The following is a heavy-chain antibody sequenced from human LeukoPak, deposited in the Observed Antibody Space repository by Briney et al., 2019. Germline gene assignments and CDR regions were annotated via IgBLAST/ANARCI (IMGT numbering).Heavy chain of an antibody. CDR2: ISGDGGST. CDR3: AKDQIYCGGDCQYDY. D-gene: IGHD2-21*02. J-gene: IGHJ4*02. Sequence: AGGSLRLSCAASGFTFDDYAMHWVRQAPGKGLEWVSLISGDGGSTYCADSVKGRFTISRDNSKNSLYLQMNSLRTEDTALYYCAKDQIYCGGDCQYDYWGQGTLVTVSS. V-gene: IGHV3-43*02. CDR1: GFTFDDYA.